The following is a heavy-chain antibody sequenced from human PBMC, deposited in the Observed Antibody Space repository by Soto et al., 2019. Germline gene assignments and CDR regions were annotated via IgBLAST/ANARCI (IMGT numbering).Heavy chain of an antibody. Sequence: EVQLVESGGKLVQPGGSLTLSCAASGFTFKNHWMHWVRQAPGKGLVWVSRIHYDGSNTRYADSVNGRFTISRDNAKNTLYLHLSSLKVDDTAVYYCARDGYNFSSGSARGGHWYFDLWGRGTLVTVSS. V-gene: IGHV3-74*01. CDR1: GFTFKNHW. CDR2: IHYDGSNT. D-gene: IGHD3-10*01. CDR3: ARDGYNFSSGSARGGHWYFDL. J-gene: IGHJ2*01.